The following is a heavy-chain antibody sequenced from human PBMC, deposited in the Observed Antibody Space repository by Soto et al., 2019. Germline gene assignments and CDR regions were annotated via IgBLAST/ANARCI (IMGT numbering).Heavy chain of an antibody. Sequence: ASVKVSCKASGYTFTGYYIHWVRQAPGQGLEWMGWIDPNSGGTNYAQKFQGRVTMTRDTSITTAYMELSRLKSDDTAMYYCAXDVNYYDSSGYYCRFGYWGPGTLVTVSS. CDR1: GYTFTGYY. J-gene: IGHJ4*02. CDR3: AXDVNYYDSSGYYCRFGY. V-gene: IGHV1-2*02. D-gene: IGHD3-22*01. CDR2: IDPNSGGT.